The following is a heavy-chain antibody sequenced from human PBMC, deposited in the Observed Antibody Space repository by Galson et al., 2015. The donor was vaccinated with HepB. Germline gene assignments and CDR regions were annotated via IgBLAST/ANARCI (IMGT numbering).Heavy chain of an antibody. CDR2: IRSKANGSRT. V-gene: IGHV3-73*01. Sequence: SLRLSCAASGFTFSVSSMHWVRQAPGKGLEWVGRIRSKANGSRTVYSAPVKGRFTISRDDSKNTAFLQMNSLKTEDTAVYYCVSTPYCGGDCYNFDSWGQGTLVTVSS. J-gene: IGHJ4*02. CDR1: GFTFSVSS. CDR3: VSTPYCGGDCYNFDS. D-gene: IGHD2-21*02.